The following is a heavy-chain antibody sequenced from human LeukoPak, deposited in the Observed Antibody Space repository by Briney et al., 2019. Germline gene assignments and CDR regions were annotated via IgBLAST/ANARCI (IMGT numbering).Heavy chain of an antibody. CDR3: AKDLTLDYYYMDV. D-gene: IGHD2-21*02. Sequence: GGSLRLSCAASGFSFSRYWMSWVRQAPGKGLEWVSAISGSGGSTYYADSVKGRFTISRDNSKNTLYLQMNSLRAEDTAVYYCAKDLTLDYYYMDVWGKGTTVTVSS. J-gene: IGHJ6*03. CDR2: ISGSGGST. CDR1: GFSFSRYW. V-gene: IGHV3-23*01.